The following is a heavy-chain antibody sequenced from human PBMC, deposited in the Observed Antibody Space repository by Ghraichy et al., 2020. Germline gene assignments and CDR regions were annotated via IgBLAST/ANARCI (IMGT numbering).Heavy chain of an antibody. Sequence: GALRLSCAASGFTFSSYAMSWVRQAPGKGLEWVSAISGSGGSTYYADSVKGRFTISRDNSKNTLYLQMNSLRAEDTAVYYCAKDRGGSGDYFDYWGQGTLVTVSS. J-gene: IGHJ4*02. CDR1: GFTFSSYA. V-gene: IGHV3-23*01. CDR3: AKDRGGSGDYFDY. CDR2: ISGSGGST. D-gene: IGHD6-19*01.